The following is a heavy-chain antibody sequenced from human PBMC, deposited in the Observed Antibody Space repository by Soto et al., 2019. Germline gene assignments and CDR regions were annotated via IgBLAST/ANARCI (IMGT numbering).Heavy chain of an antibody. D-gene: IGHD3-9*01. J-gene: IGHJ3*02. CDR3: ARDKASYDILPGYYSGSGAFDI. CDR2: IWYDGSNK. CDR1: GFTLSRYG. Sequence: PGGSLRLSCAAAGFTLSRYGMHWVRRAPGKGLEWVAGIWYDGSNKYYADSVKGRFTISRDNSKNTLYLQMNSRRAEDTAVYYCARDKASYDILPGYYSGSGAFDIWGQGTMVTVSS. V-gene: IGHV3-33*01.